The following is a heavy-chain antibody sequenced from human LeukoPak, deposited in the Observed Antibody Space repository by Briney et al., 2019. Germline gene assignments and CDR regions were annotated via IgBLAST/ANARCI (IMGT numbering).Heavy chain of an antibody. J-gene: IGHJ5*02. V-gene: IGHV1-2*02. Sequence: ASVTVSCKASGYTFTCYYMHWVRQAPGQGLEWTGWINPNSSGTNYAQKFQGRVTMTRDTSISTAYMELSRLRSDDTAVYYCARDRVTDWNPSNWFDPWGQGTLVTVSS. D-gene: IGHD1-1*01. CDR2: INPNSSGT. CDR3: ARDRVTDWNPSNWFDP. CDR1: GYTFTCYY.